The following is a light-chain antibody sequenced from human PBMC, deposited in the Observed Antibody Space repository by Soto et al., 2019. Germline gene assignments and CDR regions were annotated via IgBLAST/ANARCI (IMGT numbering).Light chain of an antibody. Sequence: EVVLTQSPGTVSLSRGERATLSCRASQSVTNNYLAWYQQKAGQAPRLLIYAASIRATGIPDRFSGSGSGKDLTLSIRRLEPEDFAVYYCQQYGNSIAWTFRQGPMVEIK. V-gene: IGKV3-20*01. CDR1: QSVTNNY. J-gene: IGKJ1*01. CDR3: QQYGNSIAWT. CDR2: AAS.